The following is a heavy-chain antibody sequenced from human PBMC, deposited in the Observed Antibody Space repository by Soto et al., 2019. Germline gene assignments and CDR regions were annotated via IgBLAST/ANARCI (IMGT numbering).Heavy chain of an antibody. D-gene: IGHD5-18*01. V-gene: IGHV1-69*13. Sequence: SVKVSCKASGGTFSSYAISWVRQAPGQGLEWMGGIIPIFGTANYAQKFQGRVTITADESTSTAYMELSSLRSEDTAVYYCARGFRGYSYGRLDYWGQGTLVTVSS. J-gene: IGHJ4*02. CDR1: GGTFSSYA. CDR3: ARGFRGYSYGRLDY. CDR2: IIPIFGTA.